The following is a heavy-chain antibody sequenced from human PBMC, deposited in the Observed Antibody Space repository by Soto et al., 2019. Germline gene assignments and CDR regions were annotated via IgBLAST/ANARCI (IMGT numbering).Heavy chain of an antibody. D-gene: IGHD2-8*01. CDR1: GFTFSRNG. J-gene: IGHJ4*02. CDR3: AKNGLSDSPSAIDS. Sequence: PGGSLRLSCATSGFTFSRNGMSWVRQAPGKGLDWVSGISGTGRNTYYADSVKGRFTISRDNSKNTLFLQMNSLRVEDTAVYYCAKNGLSDSPSAIDSWGQGTLVTVYS. CDR2: ISGTGRNT. V-gene: IGHV3-23*01.